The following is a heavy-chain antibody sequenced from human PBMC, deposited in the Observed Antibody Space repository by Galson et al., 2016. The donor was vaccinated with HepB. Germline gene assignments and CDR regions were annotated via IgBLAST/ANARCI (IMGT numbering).Heavy chain of an antibody. CDR3: ARERATMKVRGPFDY. CDR1: GYIFTDYY. V-gene: IGHV1-46*01. CDR2: INPSISTT. J-gene: IGHJ4*02. Sequence: SVKVSCKASGYIFTDYYMHWVRQAPGQGLEWLGIINPSISTTRYPQKFQGRVTMTRDTSTSTVYMELSSLRSEDTALYYCARERATMKVRGPFDYWGLGTLVTVSS. D-gene: IGHD3-22*01.